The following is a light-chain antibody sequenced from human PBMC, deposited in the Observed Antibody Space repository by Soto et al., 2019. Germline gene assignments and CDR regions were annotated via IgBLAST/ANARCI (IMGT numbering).Light chain of an antibody. CDR2: ASS. CDR3: QQSYSNPRT. Sequence: DIQMTQSPSSLSASVGDRVTITCRASENIARYLNWYQQRPRKAPELLISASSSLQSGVPSRFSGGGSGTDFTLTTSSLQPEDFATYYCQQSYSNPRTFGQGTKVEIK. J-gene: IGKJ1*01. V-gene: IGKV1-39*01. CDR1: ENIARY.